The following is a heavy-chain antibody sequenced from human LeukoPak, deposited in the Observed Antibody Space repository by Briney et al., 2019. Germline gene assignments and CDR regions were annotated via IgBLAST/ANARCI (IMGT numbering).Heavy chain of an antibody. J-gene: IGHJ1*01. V-gene: IGHV3-74*01. Sequence: PGGSLSLSCAASGLTFSSYWMHWLRQAPGKGLVWVSRIKSDGNTNYPDSVKGRFTISRDNAKNTVSLQMNSLRAEDTGVYYCARAPSEIGGYYPEYFRHWGQGTLVTVSS. D-gene: IGHD3-22*01. CDR2: IKSDGNT. CDR3: ARAPSEIGGYYPEYFRH. CDR1: GLTFSSYW.